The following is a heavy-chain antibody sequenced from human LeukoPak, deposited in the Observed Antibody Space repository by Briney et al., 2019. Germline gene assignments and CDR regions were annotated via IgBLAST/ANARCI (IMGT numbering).Heavy chain of an antibody. CDR3: ARGGAARPDY. CDR1: GFTFSSYS. V-gene: IGHV3-48*01. CDR2: ISSTSTTK. D-gene: IGHD6-6*01. J-gene: IGHJ4*02. Sequence: GGSLRLSCAASGFTFSSYSMNWVRQAPGKGLEWVSYISSTSTTKYYADSVKGRFTISRDNAKNSLYLQMNSLRAEDTAVYYCARGGAARPDYWGQGTVITVSS.